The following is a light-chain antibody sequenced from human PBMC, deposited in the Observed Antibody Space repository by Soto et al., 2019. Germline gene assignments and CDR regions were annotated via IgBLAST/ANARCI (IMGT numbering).Light chain of an antibody. CDR3: QQYDNWPYT. CDR2: GAS. J-gene: IGKJ2*01. Sequence: EIVMTHSPATLSVSPGERATLSCRASQSVSNNLAWYQQKPGQAPRLLIYGASTRATAIPDRFSGSGSGTEFTLTISSLQSEDFAVYFCQQYDNWPYTFGQGTKLEIK. CDR1: QSVSNN. V-gene: IGKV3-15*01.